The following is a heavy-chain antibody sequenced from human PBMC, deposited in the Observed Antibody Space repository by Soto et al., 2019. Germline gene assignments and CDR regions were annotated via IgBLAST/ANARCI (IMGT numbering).Heavy chain of an antibody. D-gene: IGHD6-19*01. CDR3: ARGAYSSGWSANLFDY. CDR1: GGSFSGYY. V-gene: IGHV4-34*01. Sequence: QVQLQQWGAGLLKPSETLSLTCAVYGGSFSGYYWSWIRQPPGKGLEWIGEINHSGSTNYNPSLKGRVTISVDTSKNQFSLKLSSVAAADTAVYYCARGAYSSGWSANLFDYWGQGTLVTVSS. J-gene: IGHJ4*02. CDR2: INHSGST.